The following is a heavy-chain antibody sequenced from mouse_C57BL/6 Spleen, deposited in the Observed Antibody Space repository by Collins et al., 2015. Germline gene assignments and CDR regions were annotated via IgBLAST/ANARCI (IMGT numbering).Heavy chain of an antibody. J-gene: IGHJ4*01. CDR2: INTYTGEP. Sequence: IQLVQSGPELKKPGETVKISCKASGYTFTNYGMNWVKQAPGKGLKWMGWINTYTGEPTYADDFKGRFAFSLETSASTSYLQINNLKNEYTATYFCARESKYRYDDAMDYWGQGTSVTVSS. D-gene: IGHD2-14*01. CDR1: GYTFTNYG. CDR3: ARESKYRYDDAMDY. V-gene: IGHV9-3-1*01.